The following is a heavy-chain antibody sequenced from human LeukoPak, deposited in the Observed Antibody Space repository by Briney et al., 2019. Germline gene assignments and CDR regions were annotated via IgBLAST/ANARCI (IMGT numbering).Heavy chain of an antibody. CDR2: IYHSGST. V-gene: IGHV4-38-2*02. CDR3: ARGDAWELLPTFFDY. CDR1: GYSISSGYY. D-gene: IGHD1-26*01. Sequence: SETLSLTCTVSGYSISSGYYWGWIRQPPGKGLEWIGSIYHSGSTYYNPSLKSRVTISVDTSKNRFSLKLSSVTAADTAVYYCARGDAWELLPTFFDYWGQGNLVTVSS. J-gene: IGHJ4*02.